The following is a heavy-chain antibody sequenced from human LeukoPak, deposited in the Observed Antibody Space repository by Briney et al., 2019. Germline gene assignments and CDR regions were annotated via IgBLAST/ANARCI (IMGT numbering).Heavy chain of an antibody. CDR2: ISAYNGDT. CDR3: ARDAITMVRGVVDY. V-gene: IGHV1-18*01. Sequence: ASVKVSCKASGYTFSSYGISWVRQAPGQGLEWMGWISAYNGDTNYAQKFQGRVTMTTDTSTSTAYMELRSLRSDDTAVYYCARDAITMVRGVVDYWGQGTLVTVSS. D-gene: IGHD3-10*01. CDR1: GYTFSSYG. J-gene: IGHJ4*02.